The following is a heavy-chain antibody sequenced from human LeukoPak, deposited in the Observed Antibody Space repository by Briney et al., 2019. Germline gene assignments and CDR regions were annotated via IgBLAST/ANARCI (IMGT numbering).Heavy chain of an antibody. V-gene: IGHV3-53*01. CDR1: GFTVSSNY. CDR3: VRDQNF. Sequence: GGSLKLSCAASGFTVSSNYMSWVRQAPGKGLEWVSVTVNGGSTYYLDSVKGRFTVSGDNSKNTLYLQMNSLRAEDTAVYYCVRDQNFWGQGTLVTVSS. J-gene: IGHJ4*02. CDR2: TVNGGST.